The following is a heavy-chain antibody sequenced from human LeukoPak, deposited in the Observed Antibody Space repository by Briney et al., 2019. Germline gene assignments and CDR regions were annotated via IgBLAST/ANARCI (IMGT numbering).Heavy chain of an antibody. CDR1: GLSSSSYA. CDR2: IASGGGG. J-gene: IGHJ3*02. Sequence: GGSLRLSCVASGLSSSSYAVTWVRQAPGRGLEWVSSIASGGGGSYADSVKGRFTISRDNSKNTLFLQMNSLRAEDTALYYCSKDPNGNYVGAFDMWGPGTMVTVSS. D-gene: IGHD4-17*01. CDR3: SKDPNGNYVGAFDM. V-gene: IGHV3-23*01.